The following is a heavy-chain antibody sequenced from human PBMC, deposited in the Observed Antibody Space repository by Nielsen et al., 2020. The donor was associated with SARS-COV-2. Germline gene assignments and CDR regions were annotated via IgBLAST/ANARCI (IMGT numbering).Heavy chain of an antibody. CDR3: ASERKLAAYGPAYGQFDY. J-gene: IGHJ4*02. Sequence: ASVKVSCKASGYTFTSYAMNWVRQAPGQGLEWMGWINTNTGNPTYAQGFTGRFVFSLDTSVSTAYLQISSLKAEDTAVYYCASERKLAAYGPAYGQFDYWGQGTLVTVSS. CDR2: INTNTGNP. D-gene: IGHD3-10*01. V-gene: IGHV7-4-1*02. CDR1: GYTFTSYA.